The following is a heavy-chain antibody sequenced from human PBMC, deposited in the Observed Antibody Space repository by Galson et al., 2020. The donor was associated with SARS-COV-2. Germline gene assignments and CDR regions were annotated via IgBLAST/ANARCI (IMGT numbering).Heavy chain of an antibody. CDR3: ARFSGWTVYDYHWFDP. CDR2: IHYTGST. J-gene: IGHJ5*02. Sequence: PSETLSLTCTVSGGSISGRFWSWLRQPPGRGLEWIGYIHYTGSTNYNPSLKSRVTMSVDTSKNQFSLKLNSVTAADTAVYYCARFSGWTVYDYHWFDPWGQGTLVTVSS. V-gene: IGHV4-59*11. CDR1: GGSISGRF. D-gene: IGHD5-12*01.